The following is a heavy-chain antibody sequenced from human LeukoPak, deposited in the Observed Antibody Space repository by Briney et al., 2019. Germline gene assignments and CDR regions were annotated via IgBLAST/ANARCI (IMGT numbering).Heavy chain of an antibody. CDR1: GFTFSRYA. D-gene: IGHD3-22*01. CDR3: ARASAHYYDVDY. Sequence: GGSLRLSCSASGFTFSRYAMHWVRQAPGKGLEYVSGINDNGGRTHYGDSVKGRFTISRDNSKNTLYLQMDSLRADDTAVYFCARASAHYYDVDYWGQGTLVTVSS. J-gene: IGHJ4*02. CDR2: INDNGGRT. V-gene: IGHV3-64*04.